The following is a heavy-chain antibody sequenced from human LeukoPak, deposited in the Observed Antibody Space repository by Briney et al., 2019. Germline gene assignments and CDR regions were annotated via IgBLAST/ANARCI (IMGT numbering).Heavy chain of an antibody. CDR1: GFTFSSYA. Sequence: GGSLRLSCAAYGFTFSSYAMGWVRQAPGKGLEWVSAITASGGNTYYADSVKGRFTISRDNSKNTLYLQVNSLRAEDTAVYYCAKGNGYSYGRYYFDYWGQGTLVTISS. D-gene: IGHD5-18*01. J-gene: IGHJ4*02. CDR2: ITASGGNT. CDR3: AKGNGYSYGRYYFDY. V-gene: IGHV3-23*01.